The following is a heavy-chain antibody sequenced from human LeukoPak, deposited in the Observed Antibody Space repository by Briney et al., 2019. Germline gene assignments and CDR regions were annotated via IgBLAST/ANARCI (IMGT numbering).Heavy chain of an antibody. J-gene: IGHJ5*02. CDR1: GYTFTSYY. Sequence: ASVKVSCKASGYTFTSYYMHWVRQAPGQGLEWMGIINPSGGSTTYAQKFQGRVTMTEDTSTDTAYMELSSLRSGDTAVYYCATGGQWRRKWFDPWGQGTLVTVSS. CDR3: ATGGQWRRKWFDP. D-gene: IGHD6-19*01. V-gene: IGHV1-46*01. CDR2: INPSGGST.